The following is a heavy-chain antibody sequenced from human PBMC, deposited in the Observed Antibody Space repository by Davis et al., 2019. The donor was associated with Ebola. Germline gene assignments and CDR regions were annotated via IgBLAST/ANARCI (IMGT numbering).Heavy chain of an antibody. V-gene: IGHV1-69*13. Sequence: SVKVSCKASGYTFTGYYMQWVRQAPGQGLEWMGGIIPIFGTANYAQKFQGRVTITADESTSTAYMELSSLRSEDTAVYYCARARGGTEYDAFDIWGQGTMVTVSS. CDR3: ARARGGTEYDAFDI. CDR2: IIPIFGTA. CDR1: GYTFTGYY. J-gene: IGHJ3*02. D-gene: IGHD2-8*02.